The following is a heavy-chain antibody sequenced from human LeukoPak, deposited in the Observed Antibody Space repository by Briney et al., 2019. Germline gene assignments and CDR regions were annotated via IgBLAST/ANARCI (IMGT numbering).Heavy chain of an antibody. V-gene: IGHV3-23*01. J-gene: IGHJ5*02. D-gene: IGHD5-18*01. CDR2: ISGSGGST. Sequence: GGSLRLSCAASGFTFSSYAMSWVRQAPGKGLGWVSAISGSGGSTYYADSVKGRFTISRDNSKNTLYLQMNSLRAEDTAVYYCAKRDTARFTRTTNWFDPWGQGTLVTVSS. CDR1: GFTFSSYA. CDR3: AKRDTARFTRTTNWFDP.